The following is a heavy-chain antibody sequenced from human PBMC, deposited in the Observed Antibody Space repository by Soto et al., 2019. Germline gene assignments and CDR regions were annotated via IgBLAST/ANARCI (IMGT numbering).Heavy chain of an antibody. CDR2: IKAGNGNT. D-gene: IGHD1-7*01. J-gene: IGHJ3*01. V-gene: IGHV1-3*01. CDR3: ARDGTRPNSASFSFDF. Sequence: QVQFVQSGAEVKTSGASVKVSCEASGYTFSNYVFHWVRQAPGQRPEWMGWIKAGNGNTKYSQKFQGRVTITRDTSASTTHREWTSLTTKDTGVYYCARDGTRPNSASFSFDFWGQGTRFTLPS. CDR1: GYTFSNYV.